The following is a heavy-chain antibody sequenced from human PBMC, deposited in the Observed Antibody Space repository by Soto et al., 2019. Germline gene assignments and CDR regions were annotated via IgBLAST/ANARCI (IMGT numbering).Heavy chain of an antibody. V-gene: IGHV1-18*01. D-gene: IGHD2-15*01. J-gene: IGHJ3*01. CDR1: GYTFTGYG. CDR3: GRDGSGGIIDS. Sequence: QVQLVQSGAEVKKPGASVKVSCKTSGYTFTGYGINWVRQDPGHGLEWMGWISVFNGNTKYGQNIQDRVIITTDTSTSTAYMELWRLRSDDTAVYFCGRDGSGGIIDSWGQGTMLIVSS. CDR2: ISVFNGNT.